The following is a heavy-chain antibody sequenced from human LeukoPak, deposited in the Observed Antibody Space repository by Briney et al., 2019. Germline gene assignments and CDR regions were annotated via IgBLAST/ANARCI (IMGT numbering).Heavy chain of an antibody. Sequence: PGRSLRLSCAASGFTFSSYGMHWVRQAPGKGLEWVAVIWYDGSNKYYADSVKGRFTISRDNSKNTLYLQMNSLRAEATAVYYCARDLRDSYSDAFDIWGQGTMVTVSS. J-gene: IGHJ3*02. CDR1: GFTFSSYG. D-gene: IGHD2-15*01. V-gene: IGHV3-33*01. CDR3: ARDLRDSYSDAFDI. CDR2: IWYDGSNK.